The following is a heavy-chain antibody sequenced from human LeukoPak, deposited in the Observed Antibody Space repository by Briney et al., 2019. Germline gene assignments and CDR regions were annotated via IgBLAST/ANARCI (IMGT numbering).Heavy chain of an antibody. CDR1: GGSFSGYY. J-gene: IGHJ5*02. CDR3: ARAKYYGDSYNWFDP. D-gene: IGHD4-17*01. CDR2: INHSGST. Sequence: PSETLSLTCAVYGGSFSGYYWSWIRQPPGKGLEWIGEINHSGSTNYNPSLKSRVTISVDTSKNQFSLKLSSVTAADTAVYYCARAKYYGDSYNWFDPWGQGTLVTVSS. V-gene: IGHV4-34*01.